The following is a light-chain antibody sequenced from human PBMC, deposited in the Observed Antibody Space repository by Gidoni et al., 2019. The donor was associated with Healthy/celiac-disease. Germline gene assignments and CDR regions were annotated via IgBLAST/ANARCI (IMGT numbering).Light chain of an antibody. CDR1: SSNIGSNT. V-gene: IGLV1-44*01. J-gene: IGLJ2*01. CDR2: SNN. CDR3: AAWDDSLNGVV. Sequence: QSVLTPPPSASGTHGQRVTISCSGSSSNIGSNTVIWYQQHPGTAPKLLIYSNNQRPSGGPDRFSGSKSGTSAALAISGLQSEDEADYYCAAWDDSLNGVVFGGGTKLTVL.